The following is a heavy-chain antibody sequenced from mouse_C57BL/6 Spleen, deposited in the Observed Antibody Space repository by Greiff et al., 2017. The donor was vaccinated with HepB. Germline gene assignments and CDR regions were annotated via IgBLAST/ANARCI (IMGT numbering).Heavy chain of an antibody. CDR2: ISSGSSTI. CDR3: ASYYGSSYFDY. J-gene: IGHJ2*01. CDR1: GFTFSDYG. V-gene: IGHV5-17*01. Sequence: EVKLVESGGGLVKPGGSLKLSCAASGFTFSDYGMHWVRQAPEKGLEWVAYISSGSSTIYYADTVKGRFTISRDNAKNTLFLQMTSLRSEDTARYDCASYYGSSYFDYWGQGTTLTVSS. D-gene: IGHD1-1*01.